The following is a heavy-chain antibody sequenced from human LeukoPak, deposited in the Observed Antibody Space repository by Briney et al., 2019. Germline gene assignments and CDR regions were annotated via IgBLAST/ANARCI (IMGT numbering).Heavy chain of an antibody. CDR3: ARARITMVRGVTYGNWFDP. CDR2: INHSGSA. D-gene: IGHD3-10*01. CDR1: GGSFSGYY. Sequence: SETLSLTCAVYGGSFSGYYWSWIRQPPGKGLEWIGEINHSGSANYNPSLKSRVTISVDTSKNQFSLKLSSVTAADTAVYYCARARITMVRGVTYGNWFDPWGQGTLVTVSS. V-gene: IGHV4-34*01. J-gene: IGHJ5*02.